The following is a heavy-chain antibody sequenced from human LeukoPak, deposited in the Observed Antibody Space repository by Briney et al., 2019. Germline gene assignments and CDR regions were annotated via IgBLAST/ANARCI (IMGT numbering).Heavy chain of an antibody. J-gene: IGHJ6*03. Sequence: SETLSLTCAVSGVSISSGNWWSWVRQPPGKGLEWIGELSHRGNTNYNPSLKSRVTISVDTSKNQFSLKLSSVTAADTAVYYCAREARGYSGYDSAYYYYYMDVWGKGTTVTVSS. V-gene: IGHV4-4*02. CDR2: LSHRGNT. CDR1: GVSISSGNW. CDR3: AREARGYSGYDSAYYYYYMDV. D-gene: IGHD5-12*01.